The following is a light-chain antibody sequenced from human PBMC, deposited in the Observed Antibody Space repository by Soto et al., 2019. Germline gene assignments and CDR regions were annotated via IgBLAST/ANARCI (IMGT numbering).Light chain of an antibody. CDR1: SSDVGSYNY. CDR3: SSYTTSSPHVV. CDR2: DVS. Sequence: QSVLTQPASVSGSPGQSITISCTGTSSDVGSYNYVSWYQQYPGKAPKLMIYDVSNRPSGVSYRFSGSKSGNTASLTISGLQAEDEADYYCSSYTTSSPHVVFGGATKLTVL. J-gene: IGLJ2*01. V-gene: IGLV2-14*01.